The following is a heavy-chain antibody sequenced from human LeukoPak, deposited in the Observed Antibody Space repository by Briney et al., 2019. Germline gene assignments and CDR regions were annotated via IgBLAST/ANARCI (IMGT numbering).Heavy chain of an antibody. CDR3: ARGRRGYSLSNYYYYMDV. J-gene: IGHJ6*03. Sequence: SETLSLTCTVSGGSISSSSYYWGWIRQPPGKGLEWIGSIYYSGSTYYNPSLKSRVTISVDTSKNQFSLKLSSVTAADTAVYYCARGRRGYSLSNYYYYMDVWGKGTTVTVSS. CDR2: IYYSGST. CDR1: GGSISSSSYY. D-gene: IGHD5-18*01. V-gene: IGHV4-39*07.